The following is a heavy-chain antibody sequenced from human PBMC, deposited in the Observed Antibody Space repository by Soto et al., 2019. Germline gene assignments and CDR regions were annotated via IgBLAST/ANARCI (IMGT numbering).Heavy chain of an antibody. Sequence: HPGGSLRLSCAASGFTFSSYGMHWVRQAPGKGLEWVAVIWYDGSNKYYADSVKGRFTISRDNSKNTLYLQMNSLRAEDTAVYYCARDQVQGSTVGRYAFDIWGQGTMVTVSS. V-gene: IGHV3-33*01. J-gene: IGHJ3*02. CDR3: ARDQVQGSTVGRYAFDI. CDR1: GFTFSSYG. CDR2: IWYDGSNK. D-gene: IGHD6-13*01.